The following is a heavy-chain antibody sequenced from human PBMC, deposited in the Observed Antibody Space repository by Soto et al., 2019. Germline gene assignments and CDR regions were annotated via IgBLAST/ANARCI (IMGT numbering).Heavy chain of an antibody. CDR1: GFTFSSYG. D-gene: IGHD3-16*02. V-gene: IGHV3-30*18. J-gene: IGHJ4*02. CDR2: ISYDGSNK. Sequence: QVQLVESGGGVVQPGRSLRLSCAASGFTFSSYGMHWVRQAPGKGLEWVAVISYDGSNKYYADSVKGRFTISRDNSKNTLYLQMNRLRAEDTAVYYCAKATYDYIWGSYRNDYWGQGTLVTVSS. CDR3: AKATYDYIWGSYRNDY.